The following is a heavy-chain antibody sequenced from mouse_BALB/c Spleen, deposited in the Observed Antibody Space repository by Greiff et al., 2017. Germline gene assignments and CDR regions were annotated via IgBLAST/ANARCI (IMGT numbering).Heavy chain of an antibody. CDR1: GFAFSSYD. Sequence: EVQGVESGGGLVKPGGSLKLSCAASGFAFSSYDMSWVRQTPEKRLEWVAYISSGGGSTYYPDTVKGRFTISRDNAKNTLYLQMSSLKSEDTAMYYCARRIHYYRSYAMDYWGQGTSVTVSS. CDR3: ARRIHYYRSYAMDY. V-gene: IGHV5-12-1*01. D-gene: IGHD1-2*01. J-gene: IGHJ4*01. CDR2: ISSGGGST.